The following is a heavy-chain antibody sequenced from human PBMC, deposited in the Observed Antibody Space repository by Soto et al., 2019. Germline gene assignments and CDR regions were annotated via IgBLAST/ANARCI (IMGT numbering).Heavy chain of an antibody. D-gene: IGHD3-22*01. CDR1: GFTFSRYA. J-gene: IGHJ4*02. Sequence: PGGSLRLSCPASGFTFSRYAMHWVRQAPGKGLDWVAVISYDGSNKYYADSVKGRFTLSRYNDKNSLFLQMNSLRAEHTAVYSCAIHLGYYDSDGYFDYWGQGTLLTASS. CDR2: ISYDGSNK. CDR3: AIHLGYYDSDGYFDY. V-gene: IGHV3-30-3*01.